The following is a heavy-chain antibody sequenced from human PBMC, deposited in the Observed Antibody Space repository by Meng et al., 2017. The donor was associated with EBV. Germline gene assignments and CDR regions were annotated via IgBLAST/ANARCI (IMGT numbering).Heavy chain of an antibody. CDR1: GASVSVGTFP. Sequence: SGPGRANPRGPLSLTSTCPGASVSVGTFPWSWIRQPPGKELQWIGYIYDGGTTIYNPSLKSRVTIFLDTSRNQFSLGLRSVTTADTAVYYCAKSSSSTPGVVDSWGQGTLVTVSS. CDR3: AKSSSSTPGVVDS. D-gene: IGHD2-2*01. J-gene: IGHJ4*02. CDR2: IYDGGTT. V-gene: IGHV4-61*01.